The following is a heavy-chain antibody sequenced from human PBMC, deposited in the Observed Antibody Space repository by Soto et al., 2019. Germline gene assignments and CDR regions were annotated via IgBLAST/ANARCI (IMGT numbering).Heavy chain of an antibody. CDR3: ARQGAAVPTVPLIWFDP. Sequence: VQLVQSGTEVKKPGESLKISCKGSGYFFAGYWIAWVRQMPGKGLEWMGISYPDNSNTKYSRSFQGQVTISADKSSSTAYLQWSSMKASDTAIYYCARQGAAVPTVPLIWFDPWGQGTLVTVSS. D-gene: IGHD6-13*01. V-gene: IGHV5-51*01. CDR2: SYPDNSNT. J-gene: IGHJ5*02. CDR1: GYFFAGYW.